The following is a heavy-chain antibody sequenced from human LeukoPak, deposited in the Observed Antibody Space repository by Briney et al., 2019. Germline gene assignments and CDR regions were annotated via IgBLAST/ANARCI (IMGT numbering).Heavy chain of an antibody. D-gene: IGHD2-2*01. Sequence: ASVKVYCKASGYTFTSYGISWVRQAPGQGLEWMGWISVHKGNTNYAQKSQGRVTMTTDTSTSTAYMELRSLRSDDTAVYYCARGTDENYWGYCSSTSCYYFDYWGQGTLVTVSS. CDR2: ISVHKGNT. CDR1: GYTFTSYG. J-gene: IGHJ4*02. V-gene: IGHV1-18*01. CDR3: ARGTDENYWGYCSSTSCYYFDY.